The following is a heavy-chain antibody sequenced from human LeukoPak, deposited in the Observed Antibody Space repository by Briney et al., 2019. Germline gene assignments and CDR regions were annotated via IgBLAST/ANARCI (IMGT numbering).Heavy chain of an antibody. CDR3: ARVLFEARSGFQH. V-gene: IGHV1-46*01. Sequence: GASAKVSCKASGYTFTSYYMHWVRQAPGQGLEWMGIINPSGGSTSYAQKFQGRVTMTRDTSTSTVYMELSSLRSEDTAVYYCARVLFEARSGFQHWGQGTLVTVSS. J-gene: IGHJ1*01. CDR1: GYTFTSYY. D-gene: IGHD3-3*01. CDR2: INPSGGST.